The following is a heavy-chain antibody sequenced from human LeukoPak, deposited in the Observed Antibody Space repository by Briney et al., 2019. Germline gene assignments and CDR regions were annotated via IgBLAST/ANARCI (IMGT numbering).Heavy chain of an antibody. CDR2: INTNTGNP. J-gene: IGHJ5*02. CDR1: GYTFTSYA. Sequence: ASVKVSCKASGYTFTSYAMNWMRQAPGQGLEWMGWINTNTGNPTYAQGFTGRFVFSLDTSVSTAYLQISSLKAEDTAVYYCARVIAAAGNNWFDPWGQGTLVTVSS. V-gene: IGHV7-4-1*02. D-gene: IGHD6-13*01. CDR3: ARVIAAAGNNWFDP.